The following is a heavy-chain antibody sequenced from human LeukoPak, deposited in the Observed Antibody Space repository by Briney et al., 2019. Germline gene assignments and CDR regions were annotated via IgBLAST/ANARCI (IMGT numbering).Heavy chain of an antibody. CDR1: GFTVSSNY. Sequence: GGSLRLSCAASGFTVSSNYMSWVRQAPGKGLEWVSVIYSGGSTYYADSVKGRFTISRDNSKNTLYLQMNSLRAEDTAVYYCAGDYYYDSSGYRHWGKGTTVTVSS. V-gene: IGHV3-66*01. CDR2: IYSGGST. J-gene: IGHJ6*04. CDR3: AGDYYYDSSGYRH. D-gene: IGHD3-22*01.